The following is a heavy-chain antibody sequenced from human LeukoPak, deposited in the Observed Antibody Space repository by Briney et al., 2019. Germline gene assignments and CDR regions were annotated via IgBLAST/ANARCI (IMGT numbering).Heavy chain of an antibody. CDR2: INRNGGRT. CDR1: GFTIDDYG. V-gene: IGHV3-20*04. CDR3: ARVIAGKTPQDY. J-gene: IGHJ4*02. Sequence: GGSLRLSCAASGFTIDDYGMSWVRQVAGKGLEWVAGINRNGGRTDYADSVKGRFTISRDNAKNSLYLQMNSLRAEDTAVYYCARVIAGKTPQDYWGQGTLVTVSS. D-gene: IGHD6-13*01.